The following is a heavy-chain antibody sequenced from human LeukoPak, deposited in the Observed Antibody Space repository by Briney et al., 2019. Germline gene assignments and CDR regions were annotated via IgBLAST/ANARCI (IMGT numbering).Heavy chain of an antibody. D-gene: IGHD5-12*01. CDR3: EIYTGYDSF. CDR1: GYTFTSYD. CDR2: MSPDSGYT. Sequence: GASMKVSCKASGYTFTSYDITWVRQATGQGLEWMGWMSPDSGYTGYAQTFQGRVTLTRNTSVSTAFMELSSLRSEDTAVYYCEIYTGYDSFWGQGTLVTVSS. J-gene: IGHJ4*02. V-gene: IGHV1-8*01.